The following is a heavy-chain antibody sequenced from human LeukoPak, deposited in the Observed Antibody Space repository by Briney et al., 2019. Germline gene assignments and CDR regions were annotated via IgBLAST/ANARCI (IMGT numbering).Heavy chain of an antibody. CDR1: GGIFSSYT. CDR3: ARGTRRFDP. V-gene: IGHV1-69*02. CDR2: IIPLLGIA. Sequence: ASVKVSCKASGGIFSSYTISWVRQAPGQGLEWMGRIIPLLGIANYAQKFQGRVTITRNTSISTAYMELSSLRSEGTAVYYCARGTRRFDPWGQGTLVTVSS. J-gene: IGHJ5*02.